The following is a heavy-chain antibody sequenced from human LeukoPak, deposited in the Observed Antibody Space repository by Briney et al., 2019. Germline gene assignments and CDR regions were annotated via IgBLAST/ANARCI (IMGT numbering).Heavy chain of an antibody. V-gene: IGHV3-48*01. Sequence: YPGGSLRLSCAASGFTFSSYSMNWVRQAPGKGLEWVSYISSSSSTIYYADSVKGRFTISRDNAKNSLYLQMNSLRAEDTAVYYCARDLSQMQGMATINGDYWGQGTLVTVSS. CDR1: GFTFSSYS. CDR2: ISSSSSTI. CDR3: ARDLSQMQGMATINGDY. D-gene: IGHD5-12*01. J-gene: IGHJ4*02.